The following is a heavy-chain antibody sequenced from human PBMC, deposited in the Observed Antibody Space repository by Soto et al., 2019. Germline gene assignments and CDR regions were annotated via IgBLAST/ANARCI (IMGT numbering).Heavy chain of an antibody. CDR2: ISAYNGNT. D-gene: IGHD1-1*01. J-gene: IGHJ4*02. CDR1: GYTFTSYG. CDR3: ARSENVYDSNAVDY. V-gene: IGHV1-18*01. Sequence: ASVKVSCKASGYTFTSYGISWVRQAPGQGLEWMGWISAYNGNTNYAQKLQGRVTMTTDTSTSTAYMELRSLRSDDTAVYYCARSENVYDSNAVDYWGQGTLVTVSS.